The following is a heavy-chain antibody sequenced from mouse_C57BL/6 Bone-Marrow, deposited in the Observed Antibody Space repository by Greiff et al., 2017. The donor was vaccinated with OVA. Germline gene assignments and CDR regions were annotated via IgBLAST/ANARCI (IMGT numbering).Heavy chain of an antibody. D-gene: IGHD1-1*01. CDR1: GFTFNTYA. V-gene: IGHV10-3*01. J-gene: IGHJ1*03. Sequence: EVMLVESGGGLVQPKGSLKLSCAASGFTFNTYAMHWVRQAPGKGLEWVARIRSKSSNYATYYADSVKDRFTISRDDSQSMLYLQMNNLKTEDTAMYYCVRDPLYGSSYWYFDVWGTGTTVTVSS. CDR3: VRDPLYGSSYWYFDV. CDR2: IRSKSSNYAT.